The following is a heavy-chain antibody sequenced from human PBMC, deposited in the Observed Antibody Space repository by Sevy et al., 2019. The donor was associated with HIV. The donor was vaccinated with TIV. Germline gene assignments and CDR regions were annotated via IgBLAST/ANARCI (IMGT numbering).Heavy chain of an antibody. CDR2: INHSGST. CDR1: GGSFSGYY. Sequence: SETLSLTCAVYGGSFSGYYWSWIRQPPGKGLEWIGEINHSGSTNYNPSLKSRVTISVDTSKNQFSLKPSYVTAADTAVYYCAGSVSTAMVTGRAFDIWGQGTMVTVSS. V-gene: IGHV4-34*01. J-gene: IGHJ3*02. D-gene: IGHD5-18*01. CDR3: AGSVSTAMVTGRAFDI.